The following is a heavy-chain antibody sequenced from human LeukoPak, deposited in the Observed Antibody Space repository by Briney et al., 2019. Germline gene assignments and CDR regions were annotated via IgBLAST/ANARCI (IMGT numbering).Heavy chain of an antibody. CDR1: GYIFTNYW. D-gene: IGHD5-18*01. J-gene: IGHJ4*02. V-gene: IGHV5-51*01. CDR3: ARYTGGYRSTLFDY. CDR2: IYPGDSDT. Sequence: GESLKISCKGSGYIFTNYWIGWVRQMPGKGLEWMGIIYPGDSDTRYSPSFPGQVNISADKSISTAYLQWSSLKASDTAMYYCARYTGGYRSTLFDYWGQGTLVTVSS.